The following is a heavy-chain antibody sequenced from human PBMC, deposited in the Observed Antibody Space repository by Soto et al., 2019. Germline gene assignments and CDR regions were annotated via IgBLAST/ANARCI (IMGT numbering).Heavy chain of an antibody. CDR3: ARGDSTDCSNGVCSFFLSYGMDV. Sequence: ASVKVSCKASGYSFTDYHIHWVRQAPGQGLEWLGRINPKSGGTSTAQKFQGWVTMTTDTSISTASMELTRLTSDDTAIYYCARGDSTDCSNGVCSFFLSYGMDVWGHGTTVTVSS. CDR1: GYSFTDYH. J-gene: IGHJ6*02. CDR2: INPKSGGT. V-gene: IGHV1-2*04. D-gene: IGHD2-8*01.